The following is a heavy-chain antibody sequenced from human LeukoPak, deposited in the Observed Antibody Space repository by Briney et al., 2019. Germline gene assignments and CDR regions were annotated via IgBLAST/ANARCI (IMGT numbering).Heavy chain of an antibody. J-gene: IGHJ4*02. V-gene: IGHV4-59*13. D-gene: IGHD3-22*01. CDR2: IYSRGST. CDR3: ARDFFDSRGYTYIDS. CDR1: GGSINNYY. Sequence: SETLSLTCTVSGGSINNYYWSWIRQPPGKGLEWIGYIYSRGSTNYNPSLKSRVTISLDTSKNQFSLKLSSVTAADTAVYYCARDFFDSRGYTYIDSWGQGTLVSVSS.